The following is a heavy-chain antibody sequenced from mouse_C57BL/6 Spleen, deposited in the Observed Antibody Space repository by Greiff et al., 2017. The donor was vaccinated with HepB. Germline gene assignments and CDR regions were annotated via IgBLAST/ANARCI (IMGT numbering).Heavy chain of an antibody. D-gene: IGHD4-1*01. J-gene: IGHJ4*01. CDR2: IDPSDSYT. Sequence: VQLQQPGAELVRPGTSVKLSCKASGYTFTSYWMHWVKQRPGQGLEWIGVIDPSDSYTNYNQKFKGKATLTVDTSSSTAYMQLSSLTSEDSAVYYCAREGGTKAMDDWGQGTSVTVSS. V-gene: IGHV1-59*01. CDR3: AREGGTKAMDD. CDR1: GYTFTSYW.